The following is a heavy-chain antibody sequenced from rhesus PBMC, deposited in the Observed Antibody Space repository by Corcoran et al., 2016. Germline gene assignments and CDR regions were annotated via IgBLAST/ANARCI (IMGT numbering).Heavy chain of an antibody. J-gene: IGHJ5-1*01. D-gene: IGHD3-28*01. CDR1: GASISSNF. Sequence: QVQLQESGPGLVKPSETLPLTCAVSGASISSNFWSWIRQAPGKGLEWVGRIYGSGRDTDDNPTLKRRVNISIETSKNQFYRKLRSVTAADTAVYFCVGRQNYYDSAYFRNRFDVWGAGIMVTVTS. CDR3: VGRQNYYDSAYFRNRFDV. V-gene: IGHV4S2*01. CDR2: IYGSGRDT.